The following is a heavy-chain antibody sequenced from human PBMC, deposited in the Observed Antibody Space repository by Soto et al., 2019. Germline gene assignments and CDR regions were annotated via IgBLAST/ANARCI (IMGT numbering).Heavy chain of an antibody. CDR1: GYSFTSYW. V-gene: IGHV5-51*01. CDR3: ARRVGGEPRWYYYYMDV. D-gene: IGHD3-16*01. J-gene: IGHJ6*03. CDR2: IYPGDSDT. Sequence: GESLKISYKGSGYSFTSYWIGWVRQMPGKGLEWMGIIYPGDSDTRYSPSFQGQVTISADKSISTAYLQWSSLKASDTTMYYCARRVGGEPRWYYYYMDVWGKGTTVTVSS.